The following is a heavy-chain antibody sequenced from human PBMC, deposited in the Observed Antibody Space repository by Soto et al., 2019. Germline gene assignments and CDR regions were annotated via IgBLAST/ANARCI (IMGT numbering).Heavy chain of an antibody. J-gene: IGHJ4*02. V-gene: IGHV4-30-4*01. D-gene: IGHD7-27*01. Sequence: LSLTCTVSGGSITSDYSCWSWIRQPPGEGLEWIGHIFDSGTTYTNPSLRSQVAISLDTSKNHFSLTLSSVTAADTAVYYCARGPXGDKVHYWGQGALVTVSS. CDR1: GGSITSDYSC. CDR2: IFDSGTT. CDR3: ARGPXGDKVHY.